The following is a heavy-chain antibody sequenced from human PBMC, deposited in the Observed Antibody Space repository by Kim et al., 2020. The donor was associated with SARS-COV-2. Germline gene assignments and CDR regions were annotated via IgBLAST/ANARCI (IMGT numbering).Heavy chain of an antibody. CDR3: ARARATSTTIFGGVIVHNFDY. J-gene: IGHJ4*02. CDR1: GGSISSGDYY. D-gene: IGHD3-3*01. V-gene: IGHV4-30-4*08. Sequence: SETLSLTCTVSGGSISSGDYYWSWIRQPPGKGLEWIGYIYYSGSTYYNPSLKSRVTISVDTSKNQFSLKLSSVTAADTAVYYCARARATSTTIFGGVIVHNFDYWGQGTLGTVSS. CDR2: IYYSGST.